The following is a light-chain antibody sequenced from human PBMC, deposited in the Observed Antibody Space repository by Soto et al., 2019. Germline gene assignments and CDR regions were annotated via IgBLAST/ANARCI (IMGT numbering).Light chain of an antibody. CDR3: QQYGRSPGYT. V-gene: IGKV3-20*01. J-gene: IGKJ2*01. CDR2: GAS. CDR1: QSVSSSY. Sequence: EIVLTQSPGTLSLSPGERATLSCRASQSVSSSYLAWYQQKPGQAPRLLIYGASSRATGIPDRFSGSGSGTDFTLTISRLKPEDFAVYYCQQYGRSPGYTFGQGTKLEIK.